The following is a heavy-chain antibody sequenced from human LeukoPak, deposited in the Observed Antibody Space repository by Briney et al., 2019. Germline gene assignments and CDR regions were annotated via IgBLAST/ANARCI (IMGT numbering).Heavy chain of an antibody. CDR2: IDSSSGTI. Sequence: GGSLRLSCAASGFSFSPYSMNWLRQAPGKGLEWVSYIDSSSGTIYYADSVRGRFTISGDNAKNSLYLQMNSLRAEDTAVCYCARVRSSYYYESSGYYHYDAFDIWGQGTMVTVSS. V-gene: IGHV3-48*01. D-gene: IGHD3-22*01. CDR1: GFSFSPYS. J-gene: IGHJ3*02. CDR3: ARVRSSYYYESSGYYHYDAFDI.